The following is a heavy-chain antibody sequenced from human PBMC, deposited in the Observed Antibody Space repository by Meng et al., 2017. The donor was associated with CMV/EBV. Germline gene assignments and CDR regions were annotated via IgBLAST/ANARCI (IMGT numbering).Heavy chain of an antibody. V-gene: IGHV4-59*12. CDR2: IYYSGST. Sequence: QAPLTGSGPGLVKPSETRSLTCTGPGGSISRYYWSWIRQPPGKGLEWIGYIYYSGSTNYNPSLKSRVTMSVDTSKNQFSLKLSSVTAADTAVYYCARDSSGWYPHFDYWGQGTLVTVSS. D-gene: IGHD6-19*01. J-gene: IGHJ4*02. CDR1: GGSISRYY. CDR3: ARDSSGWYPHFDY.